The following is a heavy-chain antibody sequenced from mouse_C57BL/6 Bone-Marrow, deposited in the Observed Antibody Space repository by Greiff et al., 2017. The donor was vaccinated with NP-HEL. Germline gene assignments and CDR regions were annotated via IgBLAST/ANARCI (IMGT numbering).Heavy chain of an antibody. CDR1: GYTFTSYG. D-gene: IGHD2-3*01. CDR2: IYPRSGNT. Sequence: VKLQESGAELARPGASVKLSCKASGYTFTSYGISWVKQRTGQGLEWIGEIYPRSGNTYYNEKFKGKATLTADKSSSTAYMELRSLTSEDSAVYFCARRDYDGYYGFAWFAYWGQGTLVTVSA. CDR3: ARRDYDGYYGFAWFAY. V-gene: IGHV1-81*01. J-gene: IGHJ3*01.